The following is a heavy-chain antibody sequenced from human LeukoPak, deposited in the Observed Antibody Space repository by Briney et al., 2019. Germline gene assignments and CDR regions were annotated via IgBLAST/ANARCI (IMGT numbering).Heavy chain of an antibody. V-gene: IGHV4-59*01. CDR1: GGSISSYY. CDR2: IYYSGST. Sequence: PSETLSLTCTVSGGSISSYYWSWIRQPPGKGLEWIGYIYYSGSTNYNPSLKSQVTISVDTSKSQFSLKLSSVTAADTAVYYCARDGGTRYYYYMDVWGKGTTVTVSS. D-gene: IGHD3-16*01. J-gene: IGHJ6*03. CDR3: ARDGGTRYYYYMDV.